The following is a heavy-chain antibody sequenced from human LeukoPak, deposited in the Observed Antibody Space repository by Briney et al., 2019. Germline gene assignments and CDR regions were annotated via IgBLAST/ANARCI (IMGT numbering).Heavy chain of an antibody. Sequence: PSETLSLTCAVYGGSFSGYYWSWIRQPPGKGLEWIGEINHSGSTNYNPSLKSRVTISVDTSKNQFSLKLSSVTAADTAVYYCARGIVDTAMVSSLDYWGQDTLVPVSS. J-gene: IGHJ4*02. D-gene: IGHD5-18*01. V-gene: IGHV4-34*01. CDR2: INHSGST. CDR1: GGSFSGYY. CDR3: ARGIVDTAMVSSLDY.